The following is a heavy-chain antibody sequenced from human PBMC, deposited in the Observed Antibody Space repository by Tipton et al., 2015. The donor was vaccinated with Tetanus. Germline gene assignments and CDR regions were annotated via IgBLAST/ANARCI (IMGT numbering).Heavy chain of an antibody. V-gene: IGHV4-39*01. J-gene: IGHJ5*02. CDR1: GDSVSSSRYY. D-gene: IGHD7-27*01. Sequence: TLSLTCTVSGDSVSSSRYYWGWVRQPPGKGLEWIGSIYYSGSTYHNSSLKSRVTMSVDTSKNQFSLKLGSVTATDTAIYYCARQLWGYWFDPXXQGXXVTVSS. CDR3: ARQLWGYWFDP. CDR2: IYYSGST.